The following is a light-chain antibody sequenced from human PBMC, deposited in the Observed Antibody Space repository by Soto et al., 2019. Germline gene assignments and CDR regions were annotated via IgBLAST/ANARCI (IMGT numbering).Light chain of an antibody. Sequence: PGEGATLSCRASQSVSGSYLAWYQQKPGQAPRLLIYGASSRATGIPDRFSGSGSGTDFTLSISRLAPEDFEVYYCQQYATFPFTFGPGTKVDIK. CDR3: QQYATFPFT. CDR1: QSVSGSY. V-gene: IGKV3-20*01. CDR2: GAS. J-gene: IGKJ3*01.